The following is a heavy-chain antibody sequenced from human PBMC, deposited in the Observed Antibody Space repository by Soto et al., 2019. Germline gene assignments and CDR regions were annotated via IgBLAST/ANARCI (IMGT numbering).Heavy chain of an antibody. D-gene: IGHD3-9*01. V-gene: IGHV4-39*01. CDR1: GDPINSDKYY. CDR3: ARLEGLATISYYFDF. Sequence: TSETLSLTCSFSGDPINSDKYYLGWIRQPPGKGLEWIGSIYFRGNTYYNPSLQTRVTISLDKSKSQFSLKLNSVTAADSAVYFCARLEGLATISYYFDFWGQGALVTVSS. J-gene: IGHJ4*02. CDR2: IYFRGNT.